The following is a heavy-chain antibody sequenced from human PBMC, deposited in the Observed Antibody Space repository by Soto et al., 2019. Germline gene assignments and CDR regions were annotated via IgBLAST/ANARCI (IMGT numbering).Heavy chain of an antibody. J-gene: IGHJ4*01. D-gene: IGHD5-12*01. CDR3: AKDIGNHLRLDH. CDR2: ISGNSGNI. Sequence: SLRLSCAASGFTFDDYAMYWVRQAPGKGLEWVSGISGNSGNIGYADSVKGRFTISRDNAKNSLYLQLDSLRAEDSGLYYCAKDIGNHLRLDHWGHGTLVTVSS. CDR1: GFTFDDYA. V-gene: IGHV3-9*01.